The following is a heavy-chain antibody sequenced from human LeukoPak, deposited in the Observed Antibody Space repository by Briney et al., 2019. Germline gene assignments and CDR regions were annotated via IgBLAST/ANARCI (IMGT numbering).Heavy chain of an antibody. CDR1: GFTFSSYA. CDR3: AKGGHGYSSAWYDY. J-gene: IGHJ4*02. D-gene: IGHD6-19*01. V-gene: IGHV3-23*01. CDR2: ISGSGGST. Sequence: GGSLRLSCAASGFTFSSYAMSWVRQAPGKGLEWVSAISGSGGSTYYADSVKGRFTISRDNSKNTLYLQMNSLRAEDTAVYYCAKGGHGYSSAWYDYWGPGTLVTVSS.